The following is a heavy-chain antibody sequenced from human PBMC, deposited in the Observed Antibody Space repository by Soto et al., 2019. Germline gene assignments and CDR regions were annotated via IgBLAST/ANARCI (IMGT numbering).Heavy chain of an antibody. CDR2: INVYNGNK. J-gene: IGHJ5*02. V-gene: IGHV1-18*01. CDR3: ARDLAVGWFDP. Sequence: QVQLVQSGAEVKKPGASVKVSCKTSGYTFRSYSISWVRQAPGQGLEWMGWINVYNGNKKYAQNLQGRVTMTTDTSTSTAYMELRSLRSDDTAVDYCARDLAVGWFDPWGQGTLVTVSS. D-gene: IGHD2-2*01. CDR1: GYTFRSYS.